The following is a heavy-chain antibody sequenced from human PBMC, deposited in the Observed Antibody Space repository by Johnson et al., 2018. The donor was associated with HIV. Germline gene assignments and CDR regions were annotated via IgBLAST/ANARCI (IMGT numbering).Heavy chain of an antibody. V-gene: IGHV3-13*01. J-gene: IGHJ3*02. Sequence: VQLVESGGGLVQPGGSLRLSCVASGFTFSSYDMHWVRQATGKGLEWVSAIGTAGDTYYPGSVKGRFTISRENAKNSLYLQMNSLRAGDTAVYYCARGERFGGTQEAFDIWGQGTMVTVSS. CDR2: IGTAGDT. D-gene: IGHD1-26*01. CDR1: GFTFSSYD. CDR3: ARGERFGGTQEAFDI.